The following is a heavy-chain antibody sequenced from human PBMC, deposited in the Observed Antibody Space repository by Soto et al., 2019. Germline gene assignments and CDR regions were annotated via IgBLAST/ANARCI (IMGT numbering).Heavy chain of an antibody. CDR3: ARDLIVGATSYAFDI. V-gene: IGHV3-48*02. J-gene: IGHJ3*02. CDR1: GFTFSSYS. CDR2: ISSSSSTI. D-gene: IGHD1-26*01. Sequence: EVQLVESGGGLVQPGGSLRLSCAASGFTFSSYSMNWVRQAPGKGLEWVSYISSSSSTIYYADSVKGRFTISRDNAKNSLYLQMNSLRDEDTAVYYYARDLIVGATSYAFDIWGQGTMVTVSS.